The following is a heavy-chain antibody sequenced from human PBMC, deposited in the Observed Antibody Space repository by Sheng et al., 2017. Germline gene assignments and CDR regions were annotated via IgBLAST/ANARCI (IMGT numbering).Heavy chain of an antibody. Sequence: QLQVQESGPGLVKPSETLSLTCTVSGGSISSSSYYWGWIRQPPGKGLEWIGSIYYSGSTYYNPSLKSRVTISVDTSKNQFSLKVTSVTAADTAVYYCASHYYDTSVHVQHFDYWGQGTLVTVSS. CDR2: IYYSGST. J-gene: IGHJ4*02. CDR3: ASHYYDTSVHVQHFDY. D-gene: IGHD3-22*01. V-gene: IGHV4-39*07. CDR1: GGSISSSSYY.